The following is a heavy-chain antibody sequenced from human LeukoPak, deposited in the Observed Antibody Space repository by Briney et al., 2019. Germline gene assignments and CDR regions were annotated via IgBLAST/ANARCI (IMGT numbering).Heavy chain of an antibody. CDR3: AREDSSGYFPDY. CDR2: IYYSGNT. CDR1: GGSISSYY. V-gene: IGHV4-59*01. J-gene: IGHJ4*02. D-gene: IGHD3-22*01. Sequence: SETLSLTCTVSGGSISSYYWSWIRQPPGKGLEWIGYIYYSGNTNYNPSLKSRVTISVDTSKNQFSLKLSSVTAADTVVYYCAREDSSGYFPDYRGQGTLVTVSS.